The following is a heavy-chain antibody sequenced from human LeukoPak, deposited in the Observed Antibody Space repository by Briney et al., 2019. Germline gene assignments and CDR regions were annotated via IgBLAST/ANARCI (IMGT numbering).Heavy chain of an antibody. J-gene: IGHJ4*02. V-gene: IGHV3-53*01. CDR1: GLSVSSNH. CDR3: ARDPPLYY. Sequence: GGSLRLSCAASGLSVSSNHVSWVRQAPGKGLEWVSVIYSGGNTYYAGSVKGRFTISKDNSKNTLYLQMNSLRAEDTAVYYCARDPPLYYWGQGTLVTVSS. CDR2: IYSGGNT.